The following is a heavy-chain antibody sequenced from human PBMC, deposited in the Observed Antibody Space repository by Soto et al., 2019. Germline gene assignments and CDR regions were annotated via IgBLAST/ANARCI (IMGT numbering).Heavy chain of an antibody. CDR2: ISYDGSNK. Sequence: PGGSLRLSCAASGFTFSSYAMHWVRQAPGKGLEWVAVISYDGSNKYYADSVKGRFTISRDNSKNTLYLQMNSLRAEDTAVYYCARRSPGIAAAGTRAEYFQHWGQGTLVTVSS. D-gene: IGHD6-13*01. J-gene: IGHJ1*01. CDR1: GFTFSSYA. V-gene: IGHV3-30-3*01. CDR3: ARRSPGIAAAGTRAEYFQH.